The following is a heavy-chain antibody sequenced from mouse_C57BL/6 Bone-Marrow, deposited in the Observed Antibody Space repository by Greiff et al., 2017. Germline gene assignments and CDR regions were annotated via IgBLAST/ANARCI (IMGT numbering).Heavy chain of an antibody. V-gene: IGHV1-69*01. CDR2: IDPSDSYT. J-gene: IGHJ2*01. CDR3: ARSGLGHSDFDD. D-gene: IGHD4-1*01. CDR1: GYTFTSYW. Sequence: QVQLQQPGAELVMPGASVKLSCKASGYTFTSYWMHWVKQRPGQGLEWIGEIDPSDSYTNYNQKFKGKSTLTVDKSSSTAYMQLSSLTSEDSAVYYCARSGLGHSDFDDWGQGTTLTVSS.